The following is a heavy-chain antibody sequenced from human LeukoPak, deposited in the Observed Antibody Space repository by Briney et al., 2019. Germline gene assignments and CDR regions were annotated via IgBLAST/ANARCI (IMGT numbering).Heavy chain of an antibody. V-gene: IGHV4-38-2*02. CDR3: ARDSTLSGMDV. CDR1: GDSITSDHY. J-gene: IGHJ6*02. Sequence: PSETLSLTCTVSGDSITSDHYWTWIRQPPGKGLEWISYIYHSGNTYYNPSLRSRVTISVDTSKNQFSLKLSSVTAADTAVYYCARDSTLSGMDVWGQGTTVTVSS. CDR2: IYHSGNT.